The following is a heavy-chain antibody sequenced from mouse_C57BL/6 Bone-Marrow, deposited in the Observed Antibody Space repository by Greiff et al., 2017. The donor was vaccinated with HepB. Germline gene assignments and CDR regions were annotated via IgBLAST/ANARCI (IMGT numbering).Heavy chain of an antibody. CDR1: GFTFSSYA. J-gene: IGHJ3*01. V-gene: IGHV5-4*01. CDR3: ARDPYGHGAWFAY. Sequence: EVKVVESGGGLVKPGGSLKLSCAASGFTFSSYAMSWVRQTPEKRLEWVATISDGGSYTYYPDNVKGRFTISRDNAKNNLYLQMSQLKSEDTAMYYWARDPYGHGAWFAYWGQGTLVTVSA. CDR2: ISDGGSYT. D-gene: IGHD2-2*01.